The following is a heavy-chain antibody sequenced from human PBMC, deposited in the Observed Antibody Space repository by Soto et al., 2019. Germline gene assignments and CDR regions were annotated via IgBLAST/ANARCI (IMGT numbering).Heavy chain of an antibody. J-gene: IGHJ1*01. V-gene: IGHV1-69*01. CDR2: IIPIFGTA. Sequence: QVQLVQSGAEVKKPGSSVKVSCKASGGTFSSYSINWVRQAPGQGLEWMGEIIPIFGTANYAQKFQGRVTITADESTSTAYMELSSLRSEDTAVYYCAKVGSRDGYNYVLDQWGPGTMVTVSS. CDR3: AKVGSRDGYNYVLDQ. CDR1: GGTFSSYS. D-gene: IGHD5-18*01.